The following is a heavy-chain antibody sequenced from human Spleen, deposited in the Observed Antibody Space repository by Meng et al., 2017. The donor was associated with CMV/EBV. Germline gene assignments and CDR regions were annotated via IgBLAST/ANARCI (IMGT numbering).Heavy chain of an antibody. CDR1: GFTFYTYS. Sequence: GGSLRLSCAASGFTFYTYSMNWVRQAPGKGLEWVSSITSSGDYTFYADSVTGRFTISRDNDKNLVYLQMNSLRAEDTGVYYCAREFSTGYSSSLWGQGTLVTV. J-gene: IGHJ4*02. D-gene: IGHD6-13*01. CDR3: AREFSTGYSSSL. CDR2: ITSSGDYT. V-gene: IGHV3-21*01.